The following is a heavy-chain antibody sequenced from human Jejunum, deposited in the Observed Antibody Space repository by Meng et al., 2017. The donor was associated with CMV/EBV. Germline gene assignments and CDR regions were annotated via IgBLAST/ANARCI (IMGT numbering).Heavy chain of an antibody. V-gene: IGHV3-23*01. CDR2: ITSRGGNT. D-gene: IGHD2-21*02. Sequence: ADSGFSFSINVMSWVRWAPGKGLQWVSGITSRGGNTYYLASVNGRFTISRDNSKNTLYLQMNSLRAEDTAIYYCAKTGDGFTFDYWGQGTVVTVSS. CDR1: GFSFSINV. CDR3: AKTGDGFTFDY. J-gene: IGHJ4*02.